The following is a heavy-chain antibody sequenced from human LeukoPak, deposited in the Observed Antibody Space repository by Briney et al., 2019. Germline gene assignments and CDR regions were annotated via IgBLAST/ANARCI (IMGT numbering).Heavy chain of an antibody. CDR2: INPSDGAT. Sequence: ASVKVSCKASGYTFTMYYIHWVRQAPGQGLEWMGMINPSDGATTYAQRFQGRVTMTRDMSTTTVYMDLRSLRSEDTAVYYCARGRYDFWSGHYMDVWGKGTTVTVSS. D-gene: IGHD3-3*01. V-gene: IGHV1-46*01. J-gene: IGHJ6*03. CDR3: ARGRYDFWSGHYMDV. CDR1: GYTFTMYY.